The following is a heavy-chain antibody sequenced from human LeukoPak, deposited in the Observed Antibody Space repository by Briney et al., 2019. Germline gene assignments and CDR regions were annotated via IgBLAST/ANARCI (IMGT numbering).Heavy chain of an antibody. CDR2: VYPGDSDT. CDR3: ARRDYDSSGYNNWFDP. V-gene: IGHV5-51*01. CDR1: GYTFTNYW. Sequence: GESLKISCKGSGYTFTNYWIGWVRQMPGKGLEWMGMVYPGDSDTRYSPSFQGQVTISADKSISTAYLQWSSLKASDTAMYYCARRDYDSSGYNNWFDPWGQGTLVTVSS. J-gene: IGHJ5*02. D-gene: IGHD3-22*01.